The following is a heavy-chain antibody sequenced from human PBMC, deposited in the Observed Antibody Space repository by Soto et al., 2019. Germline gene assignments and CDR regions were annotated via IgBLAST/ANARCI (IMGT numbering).Heavy chain of an antibody. Sequence: EVKLVESGGGLVQPGGSLRLSCAASGFTFSNYWMYWVRQAPGQGLVWVSRINSDGSVSSYADSVKGRLTISRDNVKNPLYLQMNSLRVEDTAVYYCARGDCVGGSCYSLAGPFYYYMDVWGKGTTVTVFS. CDR2: INSDGSVS. D-gene: IGHD2-15*01. V-gene: IGHV3-74*01. J-gene: IGHJ6*03. CDR1: GFTFSNYW. CDR3: ARGDCVGGSCYSLAGPFYYYMDV.